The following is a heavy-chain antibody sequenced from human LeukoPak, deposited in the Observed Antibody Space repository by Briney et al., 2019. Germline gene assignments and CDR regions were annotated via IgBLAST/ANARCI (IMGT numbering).Heavy chain of an antibody. J-gene: IGHJ4*02. CDR2: ISWNSGSI. CDR1: GFIFNNYA. CDR3: ARDDYVDRSVVGNPDY. Sequence: GRSLRLSCAGSGFIFNNYAMHWVRQPPGKGLEWVSGISWNSGSIDYADSVRGRFTISRDNSKNTLYLQMNSLRAEDTAVYYCARDDYVDRSVVGNPDYWGQGTLVTVSS. D-gene: IGHD4-17*01. V-gene: IGHV3-9*01.